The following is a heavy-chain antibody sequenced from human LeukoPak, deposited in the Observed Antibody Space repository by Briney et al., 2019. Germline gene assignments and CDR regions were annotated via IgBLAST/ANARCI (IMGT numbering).Heavy chain of an antibody. CDR3: ARAGYSSSWYGNYFDY. Sequence: GGSLRLSCAASGFTFSNYAMNWVRQAPGKGLEWVAVISNDGSIKYYADSVKGRFTISRDNSKNTLYLQMNSLRAEDTAVYYCARAGYSSSWYGNYFDYWGQGTLVTVSS. CDR2: ISNDGSIK. CDR1: GFTFSNYA. J-gene: IGHJ4*02. D-gene: IGHD6-13*01. V-gene: IGHV3-30-3*01.